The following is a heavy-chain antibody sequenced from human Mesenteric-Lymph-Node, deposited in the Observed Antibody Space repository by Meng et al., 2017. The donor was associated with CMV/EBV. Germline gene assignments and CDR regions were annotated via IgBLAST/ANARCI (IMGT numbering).Heavy chain of an antibody. CDR2: INPNSGGT. D-gene: IGHD1-1*01. CDR1: GYTFTGYY. V-gene: IGHV1-2*02. J-gene: IGHJ4*02. Sequence: ASVKVSCKASGYTFTGYYMHWVRQAPGQGLEWMGWINPNSGGTNYAQKFRGRVTMTRDTSISTAYMELSRLRSDDTAVYYCARNPGTTGTTGLDYWGQGTLVTVSS. CDR3: ARNPGTTGTTGLDY.